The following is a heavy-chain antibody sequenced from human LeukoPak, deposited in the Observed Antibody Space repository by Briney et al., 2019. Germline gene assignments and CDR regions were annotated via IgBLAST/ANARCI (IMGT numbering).Heavy chain of an antibody. CDR3: ARWGGGIAGAVDY. J-gene: IGHJ4*02. CDR2: FWHEGSNK. Sequence: PGRSLRLSCAAPGFTFSNYGIHWVRQAPGKGLGWGALFWHEGSNKFYADPLKGRFTILRNNSKNTLYLQMNRLRAEDTAVYYWARWGGGIAGAVDYWGQGTLVTVSS. CDR1: GFTFSNYG. D-gene: IGHD6-19*01. V-gene: IGHV3-33*01.